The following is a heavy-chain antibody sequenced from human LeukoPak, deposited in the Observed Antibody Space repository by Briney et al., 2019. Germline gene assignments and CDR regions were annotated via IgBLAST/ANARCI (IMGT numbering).Heavy chain of an antibody. CDR2: VNPNSGHA. D-gene: IGHD3-3*02. V-gene: IGHV1-8*01. J-gene: IGHJ6*02. CDR1: GYTFTSYD. Sequence: ASVKVSCKASGYTFTSYDINWVRQATGQGLEWLGWVNPNSGHAGSPQKFQGRVTMTRDTSISTAYMELSSLTSEDTAVYYCARGVLDGVDVWGQGTAVTASS. CDR3: ARGVLDGVDV.